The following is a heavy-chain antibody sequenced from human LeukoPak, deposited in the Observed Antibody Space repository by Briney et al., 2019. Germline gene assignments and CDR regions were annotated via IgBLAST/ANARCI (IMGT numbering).Heavy chain of an antibody. V-gene: IGHV1-18*01. Sequence: GASVKVSCKASGYTFTSYGISWVRQAPGQGLEWMGWISAYNGNTNYAQKLQGRVTMTTDTSTSTAYMELRSLRSDDTAVYYCARDFESWARGIVGATGYWGQGTLVTVSS. CDR2: ISAYNGNT. D-gene: IGHD1-26*01. J-gene: IGHJ4*02. CDR1: GYTFTSYG. CDR3: ARDFESWARGIVGATGY.